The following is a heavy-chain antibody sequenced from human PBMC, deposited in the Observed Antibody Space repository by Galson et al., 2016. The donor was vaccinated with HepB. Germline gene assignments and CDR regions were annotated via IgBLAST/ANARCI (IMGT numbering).Heavy chain of an antibody. J-gene: IGHJ6*02. CDR3: AKVLGAGYCGGSSCAMDV. CDR1: GFTFSSYA. V-gene: IGHV3-64*04. D-gene: IGHD2-15*01. CDR2: ISSDAVTT. Sequence: SLRLSCAASGFTFSSYAMHWVRQAPGKGLEYVSAISSDAVTTYYADSVKGRFTISRDNSKNTLYLQMNSLRAEDTAVHYCAKVLGAGYCGGSSCAMDVWGQGTTVTVSS.